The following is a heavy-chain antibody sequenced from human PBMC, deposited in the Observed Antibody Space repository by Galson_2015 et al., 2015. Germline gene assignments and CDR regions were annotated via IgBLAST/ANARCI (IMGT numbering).Heavy chain of an antibody. D-gene: IGHD5-24*01. J-gene: IGHJ4*02. CDR1: GFTSNTYA. Sequence: SLRLSCAASGFTSNTYAMRWVRQAPGKGLEWVALISYDGNNKYYADSVRGRFTVSRDNSKNTLYLQLNSLGPEDTAVYYCATPRRRDGYSPFDYWGQGTLVTVSS. CDR3: ATPRRRDGYSPFDY. V-gene: IGHV3-30-3*01. CDR2: ISYDGNNK.